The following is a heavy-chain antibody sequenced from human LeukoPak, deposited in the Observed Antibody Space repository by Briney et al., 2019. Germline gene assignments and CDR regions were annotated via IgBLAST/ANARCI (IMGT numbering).Heavy chain of an antibody. J-gene: IGHJ4*02. Sequence: GGSLRLSCGVSGFTFSSYWMSWVRQAPGKGLEWVAVVSYDGSYKYYADSVKGRFTISRDNSKNTLYLQMNSLRAEDTAVYYCARAPGYGAAYYFDYWGQGTLVTVSS. CDR2: VSYDGSYK. CDR1: GFTFSSYW. CDR3: ARAPGYGAAYYFDY. V-gene: IGHV3-30*03. D-gene: IGHD1-1*01.